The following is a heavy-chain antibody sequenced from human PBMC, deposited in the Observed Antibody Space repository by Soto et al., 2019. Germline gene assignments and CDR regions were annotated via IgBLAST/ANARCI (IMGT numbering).Heavy chain of an antibody. D-gene: IGHD2-15*01. CDR1: GFTFSNYG. CDR2: ISFEGIIQ. CDR3: VKERTPRVATAFDY. V-gene: IGHV3-30*18. Sequence: QVQLVESGGGVVQPGSSLRLSCAASGFTFSNYGMQWVRQAPGKGLEWVAVISFEGIIQLYADSVKGRFTITRDNSENTVFRQMNSLKIEETSVYFCVKERTPRVATAFDYWGKGTLVPVSS. J-gene: IGHJ4*02.